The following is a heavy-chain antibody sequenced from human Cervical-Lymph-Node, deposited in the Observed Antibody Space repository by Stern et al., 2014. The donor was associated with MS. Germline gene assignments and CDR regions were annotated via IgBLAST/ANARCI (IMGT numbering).Heavy chain of an antibody. V-gene: IGHV1-2*06. J-gene: IGHJ4*02. CDR1: GYTFTDYY. CDR2: INPNSGGT. CDR3: ARGDRTLWGTMGLGTTGPSDY. D-gene: IGHD1-1*01. Sequence: VQLVESGAEVKKPGASVKVSCKASGYTFTDYYLHWVRQAPGQGLEWMGRINPNSGGTNSAPKFQGRVTRTRDTSINTAFMELSTLRSDDTAVYYCARGDRTLWGTMGLGTTGPSDYWGQGSLVTVSS.